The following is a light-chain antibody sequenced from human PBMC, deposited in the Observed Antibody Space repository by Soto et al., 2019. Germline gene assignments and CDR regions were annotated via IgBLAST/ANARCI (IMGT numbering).Light chain of an antibody. J-gene: IGKJ5*01. CDR3: QQYLSYPLT. Sequence: DIQMTQSPSTLSASVGDRVTITCRASQSLSSWLAWYQQKPGKAPKSLIYKASSLESGVPSRFSGSGSGTEFTLTISSLQPDDFATYYCQQYLSYPLTFGQGTRLEMK. CDR1: QSLSSW. CDR2: KAS. V-gene: IGKV1-5*03.